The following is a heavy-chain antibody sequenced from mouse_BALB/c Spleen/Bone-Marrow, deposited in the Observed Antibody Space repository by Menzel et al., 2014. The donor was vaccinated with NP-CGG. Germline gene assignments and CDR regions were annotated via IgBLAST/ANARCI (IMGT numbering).Heavy chain of an antibody. V-gene: IGHV1-4*01. CDR3: ARRDDGYVFFDY. J-gene: IGHJ2*01. D-gene: IGHD2-3*01. Sequence: VQLQESGAELARPGASVKMSCRASGYTFTTYTIHWVRQRPGQGLEWIGYINPSSGYTNYIQKFKDKATLTADKSSSTAYMQLSSLTSEDSAVYYCARRDDGYVFFDYWGQGTTLTASS. CDR2: INPSSGYT. CDR1: GYTFTTYT.